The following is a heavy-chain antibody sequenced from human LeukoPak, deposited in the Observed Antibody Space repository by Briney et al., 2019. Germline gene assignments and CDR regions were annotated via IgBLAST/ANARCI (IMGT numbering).Heavy chain of an antibody. J-gene: IGHJ4*02. CDR2: INPNSSGT. D-gene: IGHD2-15*01. Sequence: PGASVKVSCKASGYTFTGYYMHWVRQAPGQGLEWMGWINPNSSGTNYAQKFQGRVTMTRDTSISAAYMELSRLRSDDTAVYYCARKGRDKDGLYYFDYWGQGTLVTVSS. V-gene: IGHV1-2*02. CDR3: ARKGRDKDGLYYFDY. CDR1: GYTFTGYY.